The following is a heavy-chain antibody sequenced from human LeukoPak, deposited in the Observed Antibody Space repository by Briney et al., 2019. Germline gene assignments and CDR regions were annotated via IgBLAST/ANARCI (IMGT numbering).Heavy chain of an antibody. CDR1: GASISSSNW. Sequence: SGTLSLTCAVSGASISSSNWWNWVRQPPGKGLEWIGEIYHSGSINYNPSLKSRVNISVDTSKNQFSLKLSSVTAADTAVYYCARGAGIAAAGTLFDYWGQGTLVTVSS. CDR3: ARGAGIAAAGTLFDY. V-gene: IGHV4-4*02. CDR2: IYHSGSI. J-gene: IGHJ4*02. D-gene: IGHD6-13*01.